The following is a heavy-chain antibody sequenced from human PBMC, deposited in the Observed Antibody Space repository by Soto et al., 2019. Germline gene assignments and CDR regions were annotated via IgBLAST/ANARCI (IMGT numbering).Heavy chain of an antibody. V-gene: IGHV3-73*01. CDR1: GFTFSGSA. J-gene: IGHJ6*02. CDR2: IRSKANSYAT. CDR3: TRFSSEPGGQYYYYYGMDV. D-gene: IGHD2-15*01. Sequence: GESLKISCAASGFTFSGSAMHWVRQASGKGLEWVGRIRSKANSYATAYAASVKGRFTISRDDSKNTAYLQMNSLKTEDTAVYYCTRFSSEPGGQYYYYYGMDVWGQGTTVTVSS.